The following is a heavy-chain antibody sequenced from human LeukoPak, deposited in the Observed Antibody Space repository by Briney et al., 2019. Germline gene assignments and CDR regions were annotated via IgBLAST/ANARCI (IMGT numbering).Heavy chain of an antibody. D-gene: IGHD1-26*01. CDR1: GGSISSYY. J-gene: IGHJ3*02. Sequence: SETLSLTCTVSGGSISSYYWGWIRQPPGKGLEWIGYIYYSGSTNYNPSLKSRVTISVDTSKNQFSLKLSSVTAADTAVYYCASGSGSYSDSDAFDIWGQGTMVTVSS. CDR3: ASGSGSYSDSDAFDI. CDR2: IYYSGST. V-gene: IGHV4-59*01.